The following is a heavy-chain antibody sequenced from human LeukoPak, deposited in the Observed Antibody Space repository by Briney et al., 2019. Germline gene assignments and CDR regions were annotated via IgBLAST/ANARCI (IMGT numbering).Heavy chain of an antibody. Sequence: ASVKVSCKASGGTFSSYAISWVRQAPGQGLEWMGGIIPIFGTANYAQKFQGRVTITADKSTSTAYMELSSLRSEDTAVYYFARGDYYGSGSYAYAFDIWGQGTMVTVSS. CDR3: ARGDYYGSGSYAYAFDI. V-gene: IGHV1-69*06. J-gene: IGHJ3*02. CDR2: IIPIFGTA. D-gene: IGHD3-10*01. CDR1: GGTFSSYA.